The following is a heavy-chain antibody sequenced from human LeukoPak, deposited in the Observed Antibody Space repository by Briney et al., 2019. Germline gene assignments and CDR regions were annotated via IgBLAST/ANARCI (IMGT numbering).Heavy chain of an antibody. CDR1: GGSISSGGYS. CDR3: ASSSGWYSNYFDY. Sequence: SETLSLTCAVSGGSISSGGYSWSWIRQPPGKGLEWIGYIYHSGSTYYNPSLKSRVTISVDRSKNQFSLKLSSVTAADTAVYYCASSSGWYSNYFDYWGQGTLVTISS. CDR2: IYHSGST. D-gene: IGHD6-19*01. V-gene: IGHV4-30-2*01. J-gene: IGHJ4*02.